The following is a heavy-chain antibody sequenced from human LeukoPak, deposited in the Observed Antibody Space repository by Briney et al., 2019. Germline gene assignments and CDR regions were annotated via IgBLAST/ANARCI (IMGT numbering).Heavy chain of an antibody. D-gene: IGHD2-21*02. CDR1: GGTFSSYA. J-gene: IGHJ3*02. CDR3: ARDMPENCGGDCYYSLDAFDI. CDR2: IIPIFGTV. V-gene: IGHV1-69*05. Sequence: ASVKVSCKASGGTFSSYAISWVRQAPGQGLEWMGGIIPIFGTVNYAQKFQGRVTITTDESTSTAYMELSSLRSEDTAVYYCARDMPENCGGDCYYSLDAFDIWGQGTMVTVSS.